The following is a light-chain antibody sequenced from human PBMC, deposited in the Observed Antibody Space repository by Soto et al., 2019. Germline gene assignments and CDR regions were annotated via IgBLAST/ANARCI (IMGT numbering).Light chain of an antibody. CDR3: QQYNSYPTWT. CDR2: HAS. CDR1: QSVRSN. V-gene: IGKV3-15*01. J-gene: IGKJ1*01. Sequence: IVMTPSVATLSASPGERATLSCMASQSVRSNLAWYQQKPGQAPRLLIYHASTRATGIPARFSGSGSGTEFTLTISSLQPDDFATYYCQQYNSYPTWTFGQGTKVDI.